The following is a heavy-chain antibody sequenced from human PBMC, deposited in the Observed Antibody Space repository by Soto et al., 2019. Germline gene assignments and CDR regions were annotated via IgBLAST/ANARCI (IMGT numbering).Heavy chain of an antibody. D-gene: IGHD4-17*01. Sequence: PSETLSLTCTVYGGSFSGYYWSWIRQPPGKGLEWIGEINHSGSTNYNPSLKSRVTISVDTSKNQFSLKLSSVTAADTAVYYCARARYGGNSGDVYWGQGTLVTVSS. J-gene: IGHJ4*02. CDR2: INHSGST. CDR3: ARARYGGNSGDVY. CDR1: GGSFSGYY. V-gene: IGHV4-34*01.